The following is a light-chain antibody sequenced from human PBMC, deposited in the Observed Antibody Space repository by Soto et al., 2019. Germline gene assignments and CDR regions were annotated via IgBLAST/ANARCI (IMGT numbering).Light chain of an antibody. CDR1: QSVSSY. CDR3: QQSYRTPPYT. CDR2: TAS. J-gene: IGKJ2*01. V-gene: IGKV1-39*01. Sequence: DIQLTQSPSSLSASVGDTVTITCRASQSVSSYLNWYQQKPGRAPKLLIHTASTLQSGVPTRFSGSGSGTDFTLTISSLQPEDSAIYYCQQSYRTPPYTFGQGTKLEIQ.